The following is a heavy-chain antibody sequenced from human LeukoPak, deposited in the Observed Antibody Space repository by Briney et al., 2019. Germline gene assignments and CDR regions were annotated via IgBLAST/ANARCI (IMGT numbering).Heavy chain of an antibody. Sequence: GGSLRLSCAASGFTFSSYSMNWVRQAPGKGLEWVSYISSSSSYTNYADSVKGRFTISRDNAKNSLYLQMNSLRAEDTAVYYCARGPLVVVAATLDYWGQGTLVTVSS. D-gene: IGHD2-15*01. CDR3: ARGPLVVVAATLDY. CDR2: ISSSSSYT. J-gene: IGHJ4*02. V-gene: IGHV3-21*05. CDR1: GFTFSSYS.